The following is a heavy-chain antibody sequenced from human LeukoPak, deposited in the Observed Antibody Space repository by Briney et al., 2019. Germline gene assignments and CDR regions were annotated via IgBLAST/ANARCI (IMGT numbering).Heavy chain of an antibody. D-gene: IGHD6-13*01. Sequence: GGSLRLSCAASGFTVSSNYMSWVRQAPGKGLEWVSVIYSGGSTYYAYSVKGRFTISRDKSKNTLYLQMNSLRAEDTAVYYCASGSTGIAAAGGDAFDIWGQGTMVTVSS. J-gene: IGHJ3*02. CDR3: ASGSTGIAAAGGDAFDI. V-gene: IGHV3-53*01. CDR1: GFTVSSNY. CDR2: IYSGGST.